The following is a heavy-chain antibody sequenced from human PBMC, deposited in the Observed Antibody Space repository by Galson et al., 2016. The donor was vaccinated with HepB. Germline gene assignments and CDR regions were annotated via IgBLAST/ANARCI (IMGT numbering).Heavy chain of an antibody. Sequence: TLSLTCTVSGGSISSGDYYWSWIRQHPGKGLEWIGYIHHTGSTYYNPSLKSRVTISVDTSKNQFSLKLSSVTAADTAVYYCARHFCAGDCYSTAHAFDIWGQGTMVAVSS. CDR3: ARHFCAGDCYSTAHAFDI. J-gene: IGHJ3*02. V-gene: IGHV4-31*03. CDR1: GGSISSGDYY. D-gene: IGHD2-21*02. CDR2: IHHTGST.